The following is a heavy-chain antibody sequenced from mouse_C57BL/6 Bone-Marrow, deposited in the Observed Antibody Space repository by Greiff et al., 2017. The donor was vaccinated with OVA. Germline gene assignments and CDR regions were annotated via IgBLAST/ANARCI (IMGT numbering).Heavy chain of an antibody. CDR2: ISSGGSYT. CDR3: ARHGLRPWGFDY. V-gene: IGHV5-6*01. Sequence: EVQGVESGGDLVKPGGSLKLSCAASGFTFSSYGMSWVRQTPDKRLEWVATISSGGSYTYYPDSVKGRFTISRDNAKNTLYLQMSSLKSEDTAMYYCARHGLRPWGFDYWGQGTTLTVSS. CDR1: GFTFSSYG. D-gene: IGHD3-1*01. J-gene: IGHJ2*01.